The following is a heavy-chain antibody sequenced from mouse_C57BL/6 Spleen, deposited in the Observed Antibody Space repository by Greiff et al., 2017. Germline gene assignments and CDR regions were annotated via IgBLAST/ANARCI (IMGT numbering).Heavy chain of an antibody. Sequence: QVQLQQPGPELVKPGASVKISCKASGYAFSSSWMNWVKQRPGKGLEWIGRIYPGDGDTNYNGKFKGKATVTADKSSSTAYMQLSSLTSEDSAVYFGARKNKRGIYYDCDEFAYWGQGTLVTVSA. D-gene: IGHD2-4*01. J-gene: IGHJ3*01. CDR1: GYAFSSSW. V-gene: IGHV1-82*01. CDR2: IYPGDGDT. CDR3: ARKNKRGIYYDCDEFAY.